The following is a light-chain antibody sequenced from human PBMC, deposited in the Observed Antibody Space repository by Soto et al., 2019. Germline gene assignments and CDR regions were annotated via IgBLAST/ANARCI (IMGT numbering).Light chain of an antibody. CDR3: QKYNTVPRT. J-gene: IGKJ1*01. CDR2: AAS. V-gene: IGKV1-27*01. CDR1: QGISHF. Sequence: DIQMTQSPSSLSASVGGRVTITCRASQGISHFLAWYQQKPGKVPKLLIYAASILQSGVPPRFSGSGSGTDFTLTISNLQPEDVATYYCQKYNTVPRTFGQGTKVEL.